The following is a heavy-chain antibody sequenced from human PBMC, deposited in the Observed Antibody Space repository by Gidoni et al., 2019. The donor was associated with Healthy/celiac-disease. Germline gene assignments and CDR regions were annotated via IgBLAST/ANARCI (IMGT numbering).Heavy chain of an antibody. CDR1: GFTFSSYW. CDR2: SNSDGSST. CDR3: ARGWIQLWDDAFDI. J-gene: IGHJ3*02. D-gene: IGHD5-18*01. Sequence: EVQLVESGGGLVQPGGSLRLSCAASGFTFSSYWMHWVRQAPGKGLVWVSRSNSDGSSTSYADSVKGRFTISRDNAKNTLYLQMNSLRAEDTAVYYCARGWIQLWDDAFDIWGQGTMVTVSS. V-gene: IGHV3-74*01.